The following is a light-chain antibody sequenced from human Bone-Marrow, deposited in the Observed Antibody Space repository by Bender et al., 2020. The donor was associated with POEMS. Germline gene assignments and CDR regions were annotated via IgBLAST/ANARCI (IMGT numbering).Light chain of an antibody. V-gene: IGLV2-14*03. CDR3: SSYTGSSTPWV. Sequence: QSALTQPASVSGSPGQSITISCTGTSSDLVSWYQQHPGKVPKLMIYGVSNRPSGISNRFSGSRSGNTASLTISGLQAEDEADYYCSSYTGSSTPWVFGGGTKLTVL. CDR1: SSDLV. CDR2: GVS. J-gene: IGLJ3*02.